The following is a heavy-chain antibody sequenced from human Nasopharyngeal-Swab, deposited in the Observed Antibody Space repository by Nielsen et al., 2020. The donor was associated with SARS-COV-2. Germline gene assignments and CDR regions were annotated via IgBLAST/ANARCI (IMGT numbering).Heavy chain of an antibody. CDR3: ARPTTLGYYYGMDV. V-gene: IGHV4-34*01. J-gene: IGHJ6*02. D-gene: IGHD1-14*01. Sequence: RQAPGKGLEWIGEINHSGSTNYNPSLKSRATISVDTSKNQFSLKLSSVTAADTAVYYCARPTTLGYYYGMDVWGQGTTVTVSS. CDR2: INHSGST.